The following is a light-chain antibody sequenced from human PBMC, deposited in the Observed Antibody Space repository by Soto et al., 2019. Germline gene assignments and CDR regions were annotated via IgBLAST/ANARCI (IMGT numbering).Light chain of an antibody. J-gene: IGKJ1*01. CDR3: QQYNNWPTWT. V-gene: IGKV3-15*01. CDR1: QSISNN. CDR2: GAS. Sequence: IVMTQSPATLSLSPGEKATLSCRASQSISNNFAWFQQKPGQVPRLLIYGASTRATGIPARFSGSGSGTEFTLTISSLQSEDFAVYYCQQYNNWPTWTFGQGTKVDIK.